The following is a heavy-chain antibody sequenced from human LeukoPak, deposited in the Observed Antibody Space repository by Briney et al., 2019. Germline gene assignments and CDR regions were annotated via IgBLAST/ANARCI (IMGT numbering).Heavy chain of an antibody. Sequence: GASVKVSCTASGYTFTSYGISWVRQAPGQGLEWMGWISAYNGNTNYAQKLQGRVTMTTDTSTSTAYMELRSLRSDDTAVYYCARDHIYYDFWSGYYPRNWFDPWGQGTLVTVSS. J-gene: IGHJ5*02. CDR3: ARDHIYYDFWSGYYPRNWFDP. CDR1: GYTFTSYG. V-gene: IGHV1-18*01. CDR2: ISAYNGNT. D-gene: IGHD3-3*01.